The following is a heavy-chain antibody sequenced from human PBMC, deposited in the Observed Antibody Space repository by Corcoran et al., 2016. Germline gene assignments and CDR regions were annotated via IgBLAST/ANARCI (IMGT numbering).Heavy chain of an antibody. D-gene: IGHD2-2*01. CDR1: GFIFRSYY. Sequence: QLVESGGGLVQPGESLRLSCAASGFIFRSYYLSWVRQAPGKGLEWVANIKHDGSAQYYVDSVKGRFTVSRDNAKNSLYLQINSLRAEDTAVYYCARYCSSSTCSDAFDIWGQGTVVTVSS. J-gene: IGHJ3*02. CDR2: IKHDGSAQ. V-gene: IGHV3-7*03. CDR3: ARYCSSSTCSDAFDI.